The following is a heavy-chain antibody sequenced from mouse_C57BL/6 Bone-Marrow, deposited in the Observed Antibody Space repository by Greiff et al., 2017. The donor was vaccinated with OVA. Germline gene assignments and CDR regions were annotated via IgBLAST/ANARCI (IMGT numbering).Heavy chain of an antibody. CDR2: IDPSDSYT. V-gene: IGHV1-59*01. CDR1: GYTFTSYW. J-gene: IGHJ3*01. D-gene: IGHD2-2*01. Sequence: VQLKQPGAELVRPGTSVKLSCKASGYTFTSYWMHWVKQRPGQGLEWIGVIDPSDSYTNYNQKFKGKATLTVATSSRTAYMQLSSLTSEDSGGYYWAGYGFAYWGQGTLVTVSA. CDR3: AGYGFAY.